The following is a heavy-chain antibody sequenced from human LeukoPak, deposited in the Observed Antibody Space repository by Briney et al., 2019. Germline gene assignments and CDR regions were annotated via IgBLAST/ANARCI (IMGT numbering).Heavy chain of an antibody. D-gene: IGHD2-21*01. CDR2: IFIRGLT. V-gene: IGHV4-4*07. CDR1: GDSISNFY. CDR3: ARGQEYGDFLDY. Sequence: SETLSLTCTFSGDSISNFYWSWIRQPAGKGLEWIGRIFIRGLTNYNPSLKSRVIMSVDTSRNEFSLKLTSVTAADTAVYYCARGQEYGDFLDYWGQGTLATVSS. J-gene: IGHJ4*02.